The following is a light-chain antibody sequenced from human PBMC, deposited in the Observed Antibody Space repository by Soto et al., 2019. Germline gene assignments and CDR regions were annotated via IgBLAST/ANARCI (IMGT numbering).Light chain of an antibody. CDR3: ATRDERLSGRV. V-gene: IGLV1-44*01. J-gene: IGLJ3*02. CDR2: SDN. Sequence: SVLTQPPSASGTPGQRVTISCSGSSSNVGTNHVNWYQQLPGTAPKLLIYSDNQRPSGVPDRFSGSKSGTSASLAISGLQSEDEADYYCATRDERLSGRVFGGGTKVTVL. CDR1: SSNVGTNH.